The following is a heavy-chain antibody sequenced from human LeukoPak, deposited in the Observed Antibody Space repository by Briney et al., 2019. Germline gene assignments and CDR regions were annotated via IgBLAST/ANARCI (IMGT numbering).Heavy chain of an antibody. CDR1: GFTFSSYA. CDR2: ISGSGGST. CDR3: AKARTCSGGSCLNWFDP. J-gene: IGHJ5*02. Sequence: GGSLRLSCAASGFTFSSYAMSWVRQAPGKGLEWVSAISGSGGSTYYADSVKGRFTISRDNSKNTLYLQMNSLRAEDTAVYYCAKARTCSGGSCLNWFDPWGQGTLVTVSS. V-gene: IGHV3-23*01. D-gene: IGHD2-15*01.